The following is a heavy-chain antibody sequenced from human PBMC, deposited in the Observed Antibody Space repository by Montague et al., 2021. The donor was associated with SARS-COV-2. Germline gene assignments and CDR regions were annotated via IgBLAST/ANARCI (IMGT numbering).Heavy chain of an antibody. V-gene: IGHV3-74*01. CDR2: INRDGSVR. CDR1: GFTSSSYW. J-gene: IGHJ4*02. Sequence: SLRLSCAASGFTSSSYWMHWVRKGPGKGLVRVSRINRDGSVRSYADSVRGRFTISRDIAKNTLYLQMDGLRVEDTALYFCASSRTTVESGTAIDSWGQGTLVTVST. D-gene: IGHD4-23*01. CDR3: ASSRTTVESGTAIDS.